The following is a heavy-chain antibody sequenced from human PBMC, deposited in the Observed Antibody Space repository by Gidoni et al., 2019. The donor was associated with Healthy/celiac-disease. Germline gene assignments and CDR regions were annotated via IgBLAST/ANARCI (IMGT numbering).Heavy chain of an antibody. CDR3: AKEGNDILTGYSPYWFYGMDV. CDR1: GFTFSSYA. V-gene: IGHV3-23*01. J-gene: IGHJ6*02. Sequence: EVQLLESGGGLVQPGGSLRLPCAASGFTFSSYAMSWVRQAPGKGLEWVSAISGSGGSTYYADSVKGRFTISRDNSKNTLYLQMNSLRAEDTAVYYCAKEGNDILTGYSPYWFYGMDVWGQGTTVTVSS. CDR2: ISGSGGST. D-gene: IGHD3-9*01.